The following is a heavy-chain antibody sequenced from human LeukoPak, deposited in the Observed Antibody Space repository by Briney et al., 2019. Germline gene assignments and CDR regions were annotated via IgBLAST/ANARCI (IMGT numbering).Heavy chain of an antibody. J-gene: IGHJ6*02. CDR3: ARERGADGYYYYGMDV. V-gene: IGHV3-74*01. Sequence: PGGSLRLSCAASGFTLSNYWMHWVRQAPGKGLVWVSRINSGGRTTGYAGSVKGRFTISRDNAKKMLYLQMNSLRAEDTAVYYCARERGADGYYYYGMDVWGQGTTVTVSS. CDR1: GFTLSNYW. D-gene: IGHD4-17*01. CDR2: INSGGRTT.